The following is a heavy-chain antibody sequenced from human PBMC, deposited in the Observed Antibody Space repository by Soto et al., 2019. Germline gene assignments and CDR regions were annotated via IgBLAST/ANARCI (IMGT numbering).Heavy chain of an antibody. CDR3: ARGQRITIFGVVKPYTPDFDY. CDR1: GGSFSGYY. D-gene: IGHD3-3*01. V-gene: IGHV4-34*01. J-gene: IGHJ4*02. Sequence: SETLSLTCAVYGGSFSGYYWSWIRQPPGKGPEWIGEINHSGSANYNPSLKSRVTISVDTSKNQFSLKLSSVTAADTAVYYCARGQRITIFGVVKPYTPDFDYWGQVTLVTVSS. CDR2: INHSGSA.